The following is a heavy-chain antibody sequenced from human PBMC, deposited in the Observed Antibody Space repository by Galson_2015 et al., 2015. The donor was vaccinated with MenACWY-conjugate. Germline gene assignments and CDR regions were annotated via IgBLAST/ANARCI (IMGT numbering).Heavy chain of an antibody. CDR3: ARLLGDYHWFDP. Sequence: SETLSLTCTVAGYSISSSDYSWAWIRQPPGKGLEWIGSIFKSGNTYYNPSLEGRVTLLVDTSKTKVSLKVSSVSAADTAVYYCARLLGDYHWFDPWGQGTLVTVSS. V-gene: IGHV4-39*07. D-gene: IGHD3-10*01. J-gene: IGHJ5*02. CDR1: GYSISSSDYS. CDR2: IFKSGNT.